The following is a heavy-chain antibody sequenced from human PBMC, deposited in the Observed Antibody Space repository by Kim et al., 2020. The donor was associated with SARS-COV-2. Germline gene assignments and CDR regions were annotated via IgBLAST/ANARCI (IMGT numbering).Heavy chain of an antibody. Sequence: SVKVSCKASGGTFSYHAFTWVRQAPGRGLEYMGGIIPIFGTAKYAQNFQGRVTITADESKSTAYMELNSLRSEDKAVYYCARGGPEYCTSGSCRGRMDVWGQGTTVIVS. CDR1: GGTFSYHA. CDR2: IIPIFGTA. D-gene: IGHD2-8*01. CDR3: ARGGPEYCTSGSCRGRMDV. J-gene: IGHJ6*02. V-gene: IGHV1-69*13.